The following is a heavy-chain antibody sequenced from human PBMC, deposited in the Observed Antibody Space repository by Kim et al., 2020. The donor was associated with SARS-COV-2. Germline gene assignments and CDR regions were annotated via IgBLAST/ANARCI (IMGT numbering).Heavy chain of an antibody. Sequence: ADSVEGRFTTSRDKSKNTLYLQINSLRAEDTAVYYCARESIAAAGTHFDYWGQGTLVTVSS. D-gene: IGHD6-13*01. J-gene: IGHJ4*02. CDR3: ARESIAAAGTHFDY. V-gene: IGHV3-30*01.